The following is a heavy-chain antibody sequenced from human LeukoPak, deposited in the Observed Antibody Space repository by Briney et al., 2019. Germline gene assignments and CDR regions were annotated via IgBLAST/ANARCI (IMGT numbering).Heavy chain of an antibody. J-gene: IGHJ6*02. Sequence: SVKVPCKASGGTFSSYAISWVRQAPGQGLEWMGGIIPIFGTANYAQKFQGRVTITADESTSTAYMELSSLRSEDTAVYYCARNTAAGILGGYYGMDVWGQGTTVTVSS. V-gene: IGHV1-69*13. CDR2: IIPIFGTA. CDR1: GGTFSSYA. D-gene: IGHD6-13*01. CDR3: ARNTAAGILGGYYGMDV.